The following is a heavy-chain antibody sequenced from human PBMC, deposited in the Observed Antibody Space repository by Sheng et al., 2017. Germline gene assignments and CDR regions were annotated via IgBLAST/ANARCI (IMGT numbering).Heavy chain of an antibody. D-gene: IGHD6-19*01. CDR2: IYSGGST. CDR3: ARVSGWLAGYFDY. CDR1: GFTVSSNY. V-gene: IGHV3-53*01. Sequence: EVQLVESGGGLIQPGGSLRLSCAASGFTVSSNYMSWVRQAPGKGLEWVSVIYSGGSTYYADSVKGRFTISRDNSKNTLYLQMNSLRAEDTAVYYCARVSGWLAGYFDYWGQGTLVTVSS. J-gene: IGHJ4*02.